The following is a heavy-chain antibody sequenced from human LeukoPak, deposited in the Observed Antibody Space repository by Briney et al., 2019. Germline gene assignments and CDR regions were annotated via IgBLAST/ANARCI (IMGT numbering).Heavy chain of an antibody. J-gene: IGHJ6*02. CDR1: GFTFSSYA. Sequence: PGGSLRLSCAASGFTFSSYAMSWVRQAPGKGLEWVSAISGSGDKTYYADSVKGRFTISRDNSKNTLYLQMNSLRAEDTAVYYCAKVGGVSYYYYYGMDVWGQGTTVTVSS. CDR3: AKVGGVSYYYYYGMDV. CDR2: ISGSGDKT. V-gene: IGHV3-23*01.